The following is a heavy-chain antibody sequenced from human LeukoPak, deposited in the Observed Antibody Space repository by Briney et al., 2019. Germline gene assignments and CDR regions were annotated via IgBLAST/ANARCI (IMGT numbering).Heavy chain of an antibody. CDR3: ARDHGYSFDY. CDR2: IYTGGSS. Sequence: SGTLSLTCTVSGASISAYYWGWIRQPPGKGLEWIGFIYTGGSSKHNPSLKSRVTISGDTSKNQFSLKLSSVTAADTAIYYCARDHGYSFDYWGQGALVTVSS. V-gene: IGHV4-59*01. J-gene: IGHJ4*02. CDR1: GASISAYY. D-gene: IGHD5-12*01.